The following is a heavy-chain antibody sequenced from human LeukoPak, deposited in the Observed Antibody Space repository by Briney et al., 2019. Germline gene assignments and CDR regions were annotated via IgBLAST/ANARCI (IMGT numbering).Heavy chain of an antibody. J-gene: IGHJ3*02. D-gene: IGHD3-22*01. CDR2: INQDGSEK. CDR3: AKARSGVVVINAFDI. CDR1: GFTFSRYW. Sequence: GGSLRLSCAASGFTFSRYWMSWVRQAPGKGLEWVANINQDGSEKYYVDSVKGRFTISRDNAKNSLYLQMNSLRAEDMALYYCAKARSGVVVINAFDIWGQGTMVTVSS. V-gene: IGHV3-7*03.